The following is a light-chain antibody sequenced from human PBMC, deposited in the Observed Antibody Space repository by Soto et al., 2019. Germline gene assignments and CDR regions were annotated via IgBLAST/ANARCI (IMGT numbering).Light chain of an antibody. CDR2: SNN. J-gene: IGLJ3*02. CDR3: AAWDDTLNGPL. V-gene: IGLV1-44*01. Sequence: QSALTQPPSASGTPGQRVTISCSGSSSNIRGNTVNWYQQLPPTAPKLLIYSNNQRPSGVPDRFSGSKSGTSASLDISGLQSEDEADYYCAAWDDTLNGPLFGGGTKLTVL. CDR1: SSNIRGNT.